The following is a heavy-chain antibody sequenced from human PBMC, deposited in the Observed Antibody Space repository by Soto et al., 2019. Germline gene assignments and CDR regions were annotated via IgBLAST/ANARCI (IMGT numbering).Heavy chain of an antibody. V-gene: IGHV5-10-1*01. CDR1: GYSFTSYW. CDR3: ARLDRLVERRLGAYFYCMDV. Sequence: PGESLKISCKGYGYSFTSYWIRCVRQMPWKGLEWMGMIDPSDSRTNYSPSFQGHVTISADKSIITAYLQWSSLKASDTAMYYCARLDRLVERRLGAYFYCMDVWGQWTTVPVTS. J-gene: IGHJ6*02. D-gene: IGHD1-26*01. CDR2: IDPSDSRT.